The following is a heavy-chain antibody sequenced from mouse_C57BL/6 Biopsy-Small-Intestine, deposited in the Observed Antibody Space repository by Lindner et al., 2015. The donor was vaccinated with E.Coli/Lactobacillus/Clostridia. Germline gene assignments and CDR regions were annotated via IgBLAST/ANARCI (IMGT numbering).Heavy chain of an antibody. J-gene: IGHJ4*01. CDR2: IYPGDGDI. CDR3: ARSNYGSSYGGLDY. Sequence: VQLQESGAELVKSGASVKISCKISGYAFSRYWMTWVKQRPGKGLEWIGQIYPGDGDINYNGKFKGKATLTADKSSSTAYLQLSSLTSEDSAVYFCARSNYGSSYGGLDYWGQGTSVTVSS. CDR1: GYAFSRYW. D-gene: IGHD1-1*01. V-gene: IGHV1-80*01.